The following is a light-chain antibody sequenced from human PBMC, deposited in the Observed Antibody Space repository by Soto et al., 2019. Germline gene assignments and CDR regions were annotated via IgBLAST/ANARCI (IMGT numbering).Light chain of an antibody. CDR2: GAS. J-gene: IGKJ5*01. CDR3: QQFDGCIWT. CDR1: QSVSSTY. Sequence: EIVLTQSPATPSLSPGQRATPSCRASQSVSSTYLAWYQQKPGLAPRLLIYGASTRATGIPDRFSGRGSGTDFTLTISSLESGDFAVYYCQQFDGCIWTFGQGTRLEIK. V-gene: IGKV3-20*01.